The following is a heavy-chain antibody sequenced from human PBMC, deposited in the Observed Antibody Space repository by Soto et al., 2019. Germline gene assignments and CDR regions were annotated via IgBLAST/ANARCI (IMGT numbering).Heavy chain of an antibody. CDR1: GFTFSSYW. CDR3: ARGTGSSSWYRPQPRIYFDY. Sequence: EVQLVESGGGLVQPGGSLRLSCAASGFTFSSYWMSWVRQAPGKGLEWVSNIKQDGSEKYYVDSVKGRFTISRDNAKNSLYLQMNSLRAEDTAVYYCARGTGSSSWYRPQPRIYFDYWGQGTLVTVSS. V-gene: IGHV3-7*01. J-gene: IGHJ4*02. D-gene: IGHD6-13*01. CDR2: IKQDGSEK.